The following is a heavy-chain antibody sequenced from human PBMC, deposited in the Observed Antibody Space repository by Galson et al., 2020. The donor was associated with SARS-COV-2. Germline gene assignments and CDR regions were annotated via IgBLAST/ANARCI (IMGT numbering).Heavy chain of an antibody. D-gene: IGHD3-9*01. J-gene: IGHJ6*02. CDR1: GFTFSSYA. Sequence: GGSLRLSCAASGFTFSSYAMSWVRQAPGKGLEWVSAISGSGGSTYYADSVKGRFTISRDNSKNTLYLQMNSLRAEDTAVYYCAKGAQNKYYDILTGYYYYGMDVWGQGTTVTVSS. CDR3: AKGAQNKYYDILTGYYYYGMDV. CDR2: ISGSGGST. V-gene: IGHV3-23*01.